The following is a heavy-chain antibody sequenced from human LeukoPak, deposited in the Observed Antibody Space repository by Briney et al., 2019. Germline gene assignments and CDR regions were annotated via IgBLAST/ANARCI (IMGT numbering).Heavy chain of an antibody. V-gene: IGHV1-18*01. CDR2: ISAYNGNT. CDR3: AREVAARGTAFDY. Sequence: ASVKVSCKASGDTFSSYGINWVRQAPGQGLEWMGWISAYNGNTDYAQKLQGRVTMTTDTSTSTAYMELSSLRSEDTAVYYCAREVAARGTAFDYWGQGTLVTVSS. J-gene: IGHJ4*02. D-gene: IGHD6-6*01. CDR1: GDTFSSYG.